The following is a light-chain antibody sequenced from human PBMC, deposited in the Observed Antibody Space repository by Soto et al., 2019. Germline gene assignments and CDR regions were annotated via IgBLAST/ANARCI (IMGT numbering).Light chain of an antibody. CDR3: QQSYSTPWT. Sequence: DIQMTQSPSSLSASVGDRVTITCQARQDISNYLNWYQQKPGKAPKLLIYDASNLETGVPSRFSGSGSGTDFTLTISSLETEDFATYYCQQSYSTPWTFGQGTKVDNK. V-gene: IGKV1-39*01. CDR1: QDISNY. CDR2: DAS. J-gene: IGKJ1*01.